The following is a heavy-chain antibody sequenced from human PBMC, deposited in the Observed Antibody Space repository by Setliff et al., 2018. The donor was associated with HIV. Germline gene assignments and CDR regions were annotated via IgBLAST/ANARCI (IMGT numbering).Heavy chain of an antibody. CDR3: AKTYNWNDVHYYYMDV. D-gene: IGHD1-1*01. J-gene: IGHJ6*03. V-gene: IGHV3-23*01. CDR1: GFTFSSYS. Sequence: PGGSLRLSCAASGFTFSSYSMNWVRQAPGKGLVWVSVISGSGDSTFYADSLKGRLTISRDNSKNTLYLQMNSLRAEDTAVYYCAKTYNWNDVHYYYMDVWGKGTTVTVSS. CDR2: ISGSGDST.